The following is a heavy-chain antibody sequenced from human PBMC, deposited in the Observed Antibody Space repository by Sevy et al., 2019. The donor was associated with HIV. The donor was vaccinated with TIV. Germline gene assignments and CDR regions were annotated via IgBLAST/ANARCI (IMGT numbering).Heavy chain of an antibody. CDR3: AGIFAHLFDD. CDR2: ISGTGGST. Sequence: GGSLRLSCAASGFTFSSYAMSWVRQAPGKGLEWVSDISGTGGSTYYADSVKGRFTISRDNSKNTLYLQMNSLRAEDTAVYYCAGIFAHLFDDWGQGTLVTVSS. CDR1: GFTFSSYA. V-gene: IGHV3-23*01. J-gene: IGHJ4*02. D-gene: IGHD3-3*01.